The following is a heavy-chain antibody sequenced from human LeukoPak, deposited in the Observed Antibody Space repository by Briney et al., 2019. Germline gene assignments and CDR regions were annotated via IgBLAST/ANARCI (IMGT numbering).Heavy chain of an antibody. CDR2: IYYIGST. Sequence: SETLSLTCTVSGGSISRSSYYWGWIRQPPGKGLEWFGSIYYIGSTYYHPSLKSQFTISVHIAKNPFALKLSHVPAADTAVYYCASLGADFDYWGQGTLVTVSS. CDR3: ASLGADFDY. V-gene: IGHV4-39*01. CDR1: GGSISRSSYY. D-gene: IGHD3-10*01. J-gene: IGHJ4*02.